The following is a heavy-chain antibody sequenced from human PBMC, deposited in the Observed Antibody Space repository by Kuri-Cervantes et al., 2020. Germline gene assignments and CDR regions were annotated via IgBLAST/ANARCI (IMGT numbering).Heavy chain of an antibody. D-gene: IGHD6-19*01. CDR1: GGSVTSPTYY. V-gene: IGHV4-61*01. CDR3: ARARRSIAVAGAIDY. CDR2: IHYSGST. Sequence: GSLRLSCIVSGGSVTSPTYYWSWIRQPPGKGLEWIGYIHYSGSTNYNPSLKSRVTISVDTSKNQFSLKLSSVTAADTAVYYCARARRSIAVAGAIDYWGQGTLVTVSS. J-gene: IGHJ4*02.